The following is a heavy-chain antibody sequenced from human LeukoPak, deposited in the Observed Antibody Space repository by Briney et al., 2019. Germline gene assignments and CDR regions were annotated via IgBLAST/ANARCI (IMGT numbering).Heavy chain of an antibody. CDR1: GFIFKTYT. D-gene: IGHD6-19*01. CDR2: ILSSGAYT. Sequence: GGSLRLSCAASGFIFKTYTMNWVRQAPGKGLEWVSSILSSGAYTYYADSLKGRFTISRDNAKNSLYLQTNSLRAEDTAVYYCVTRGWADYYYYMDVWGKGTTVTVSS. J-gene: IGHJ6*03. V-gene: IGHV3-21*06. CDR3: VTRGWADYYYYMDV.